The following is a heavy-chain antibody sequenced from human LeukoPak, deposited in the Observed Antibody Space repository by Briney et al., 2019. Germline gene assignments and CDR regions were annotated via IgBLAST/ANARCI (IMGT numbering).Heavy chain of an antibody. D-gene: IGHD3-22*01. V-gene: IGHV1-2*02. CDR2: INPNSGGT. Sequence: ASVKVSCKASGYTFTGYYMHWVRQAPGQGLEWMGWINPNSGGTNYAQKFQGRVTMTRDTSISTAYMELRSLRSDDTAVYYCAREAYYYDSSGYYYGYWGQGTLVTVSS. CDR1: GYTFTGYY. J-gene: IGHJ4*02. CDR3: AREAYYYDSSGYYYGY.